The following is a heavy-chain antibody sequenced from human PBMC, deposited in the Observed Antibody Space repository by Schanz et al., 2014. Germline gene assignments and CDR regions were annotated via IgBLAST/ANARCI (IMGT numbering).Heavy chain of an antibody. CDR3: ARQGIGYQHGRYYYCMDV. J-gene: IGHJ6*03. V-gene: IGHV4-61*08. Sequence: QVQLQESGPGLVKPSQTLSLTCTVSGGSISSGGYYWSWIRQHPGKGLEWIGYIYYSGDANYNPSLKSRVTISVDTSKNQFSLNLISVTAADTAVYYCARQGIGYQHGRYYYCMDVWGRGTTVTVSS. CDR2: IYYSGDA. D-gene: IGHD2-2*01. CDR1: GGSISSGGYY.